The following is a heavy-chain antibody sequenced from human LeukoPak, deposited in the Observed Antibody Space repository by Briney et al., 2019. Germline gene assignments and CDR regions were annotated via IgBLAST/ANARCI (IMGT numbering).Heavy chain of an antibody. CDR1: GFTFSSYG. Sequence: GGSLRLSCAASGFTFSSYGMRWVRQAPGKGLEWVAVISYDGSNKYYADSVKGRFTISGDNSKNTLYLQMNSLRAEDTAVYYCAPSLGWELLGGWGQGTLVTVSS. J-gene: IGHJ4*02. CDR2: ISYDGSNK. D-gene: IGHD1-26*01. CDR3: APSLGWELLGG. V-gene: IGHV3-30*03.